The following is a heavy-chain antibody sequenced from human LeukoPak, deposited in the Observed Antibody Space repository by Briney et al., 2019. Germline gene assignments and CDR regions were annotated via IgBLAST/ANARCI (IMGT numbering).Heavy chain of an antibody. CDR1: GVSISSGGYH. CDR3: ARDASWLDAFDI. D-gene: IGHD6-13*01. J-gene: IGHJ3*02. CDR2: IYYSGST. Sequence: SQTLSLTCTVSGVSISSGGYHWGGIRQQGGKGLEWIGYIYYSGSTYYNPSLKSRVTISVDTSKNQFSLKLSSVTAADTAVYYCARDASWLDAFDIWGQGTMVTVSS. V-gene: IGHV4-31*03.